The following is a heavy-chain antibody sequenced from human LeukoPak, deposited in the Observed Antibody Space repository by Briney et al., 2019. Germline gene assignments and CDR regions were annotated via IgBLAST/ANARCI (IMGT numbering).Heavy chain of an antibody. CDR2: ISGSGGST. D-gene: IGHD1-7*01. J-gene: IGHJ4*02. V-gene: IGHV3-23*01. CDR1: GFTFSSYA. CDR3: ARGELELLAGDY. Sequence: PGGSLRLSCAASGFTFSSYAMSWVRQAPGKGLEWVSAISGSGGSTYYADSVKGRFTISRDNSKNTLYLQMNSLRAEDTAVYYCARGELELLAGDYWGQGTLVTVSS.